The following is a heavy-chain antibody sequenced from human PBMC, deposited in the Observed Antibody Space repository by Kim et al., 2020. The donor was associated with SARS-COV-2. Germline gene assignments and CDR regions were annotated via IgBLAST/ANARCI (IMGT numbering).Heavy chain of an antibody. V-gene: IGHV4-34*01. CDR3: ARGDEDRVAAAGGDNDY. J-gene: IGHJ4*02. Sequence: SETLSLTCAVYGGSFSGYYWSWIRQPPGKGLEWIGEINHSGSTNYNPSLKSRVTISVDTSKNQFSLKLSSVTAADTAVYYCARGDEDRVAAAGGDNDYWGQGTLVTVSS. D-gene: IGHD6-13*01. CDR2: INHSGST. CDR1: GGSFSGYY.